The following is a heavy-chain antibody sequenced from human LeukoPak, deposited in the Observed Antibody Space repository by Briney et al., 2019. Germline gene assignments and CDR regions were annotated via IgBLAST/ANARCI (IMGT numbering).Heavy chain of an antibody. V-gene: IGHV4-59*12. Sequence: KASETLSLTCTVSGGSISSYYWSWIRQPPGKGLEWIGYIYYSGSTNYNPSLKSRVTISVDTPKNQFSLKLSSVTAADTAVYYCARAPQYDSSGYYDPYYFDYWGQGTLVTVSS. CDR2: IYYSGST. D-gene: IGHD3-22*01. CDR3: ARAPQYDSSGYYDPYYFDY. CDR1: GGSISSYY. J-gene: IGHJ4*02.